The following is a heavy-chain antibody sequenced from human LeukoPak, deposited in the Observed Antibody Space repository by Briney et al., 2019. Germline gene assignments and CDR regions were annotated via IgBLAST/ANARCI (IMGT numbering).Heavy chain of an antibody. J-gene: IGHJ5*02. Sequence: PSETLSLTCSVSGGSISSYYWSWIRQPPGRGLEWIGYIYYIGRTSYNPSLKSRVTISVDTSKNQFSLKLSYVTAADTAVYYCAREPNGSFGSYAGYNWFDPWGQGTLVTVSS. V-gene: IGHV4-59*12. D-gene: IGHD1-26*01. CDR3: AREPNGSFGSYAGYNWFDP. CDR2: IYYIGRT. CDR1: GGSISSYY.